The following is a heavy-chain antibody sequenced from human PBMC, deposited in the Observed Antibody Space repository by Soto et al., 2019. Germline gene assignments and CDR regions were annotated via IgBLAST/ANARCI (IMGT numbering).Heavy chain of an antibody. CDR1: GFTFSSYG. Sequence: GGSLRLSCAASGFTFSSYGMHWVRQAPGKGLEWVAVISYDGSNKYYADSVKGQFTISRYNSKNTLYLQMNSLRAEDTAIYYCAKGVATRNYGMDVWGQGTAVPVSS. CDR2: ISYDGSNK. CDR3: AKGVATRNYGMDV. D-gene: IGHD5-12*01. J-gene: IGHJ6*02. V-gene: IGHV3-30*18.